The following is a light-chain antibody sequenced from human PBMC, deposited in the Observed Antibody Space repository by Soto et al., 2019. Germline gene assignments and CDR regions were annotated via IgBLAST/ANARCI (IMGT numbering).Light chain of an antibody. J-gene: IGLJ3*02. V-gene: IGLV2-14*03. CDR3: FSYTRSSTWV. CDR2: DVS. CDR1: SSDVGSYNY. Sequence: QSALTQPASVSGSPGQSITISCTGTSSDVGSYNYVSWYQQHPGKAPKLMMYDVSNRPSGVSNRFSGSKSGNTASLTISGLKAEDEADYYCFSYTRSSTWVFGGGTKLTVL.